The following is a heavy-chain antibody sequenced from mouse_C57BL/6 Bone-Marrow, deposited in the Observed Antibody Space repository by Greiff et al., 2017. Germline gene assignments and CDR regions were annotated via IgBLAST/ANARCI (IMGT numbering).Heavy chain of an antibody. J-gene: IGHJ2*01. D-gene: IGHD2-3*01. V-gene: IGHV5-4*01. Sequence: VQLVESGGGLVKPGGSLKLSCAASGFTFSSYAMSWVRQTPEKRLEWVATISDGGSYTYYPDNVKGRFTISRDNAKNNLYLQMSHLKSEDTAMYYCARDDVSFDYWGQGTTLTVSS. CDR3: ARDDVSFDY. CDR2: ISDGGSYT. CDR1: GFTFSSYA.